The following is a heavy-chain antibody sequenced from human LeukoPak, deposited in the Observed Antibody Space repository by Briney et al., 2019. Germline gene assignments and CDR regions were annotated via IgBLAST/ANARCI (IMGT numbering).Heavy chain of an antibody. J-gene: IGHJ4*02. CDR2: ISSNGGST. CDR3: ARVGNLAFDY. D-gene: IGHD3-3*02. V-gene: IGHV3-64*01. CDR1: GFTVSSYA. Sequence: GGSLRLSCAASGFTVSSYAMHWVRQAPGNGLEYVSAISSNGGSTYYANSVKGRFTSSRDNSKNTLYLQRGSTRAADMDEYYCARVGNLAFDYRGRGTMVTVCS.